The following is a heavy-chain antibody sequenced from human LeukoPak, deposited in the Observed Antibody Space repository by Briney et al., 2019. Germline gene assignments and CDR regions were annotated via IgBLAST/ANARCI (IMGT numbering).Heavy chain of an antibody. D-gene: IGHD3-10*01. CDR1: GYTFTSYG. Sequence: ASVKVSCKASGYTFTSYGISWVRQAPGQGLEWMGWISAYNGNTNYAQKLQGRVTMTTDTSTSTAYTELRSLRSDDTAVYYCARDQGAYGPGLDYWGQGTLVTVSS. CDR2: ISAYNGNT. V-gene: IGHV1-18*01. J-gene: IGHJ4*02. CDR3: ARDQGAYGPGLDY.